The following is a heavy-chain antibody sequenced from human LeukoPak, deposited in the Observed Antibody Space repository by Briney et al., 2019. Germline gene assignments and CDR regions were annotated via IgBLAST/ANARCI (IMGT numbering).Heavy chain of an antibody. CDR1: GGSISSGDYY. D-gene: IGHD3-22*01. CDR3: ARVDSRGYLQPEAFDI. V-gene: IGHV4-31*03. Sequence: KPSQTLSLTCTVSGGSISSGDYYWSWIRQHPGKGLEWIGYIYYSGSTYYNPSLKSRFTISVDTSKNQFSLKLSSVTAADTAVFFCARVDSRGYLQPEAFDIWGQGTMVTVSS. CDR2: IYYSGST. J-gene: IGHJ3*02.